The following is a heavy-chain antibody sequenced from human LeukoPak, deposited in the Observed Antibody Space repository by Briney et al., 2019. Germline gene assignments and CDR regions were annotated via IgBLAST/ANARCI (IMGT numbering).Heavy chain of an antibody. V-gene: IGHV4-34*01. CDR1: GGSFSGYY. J-gene: IGHJ5*02. CDR2: INHSGST. CDR3: ARTIVVVVAAVLRSRFDP. D-gene: IGHD2-15*01. Sequence: SETLSLTCAVYGGSFSGYYWSWIRQPPGKGLEWIGEINHSGSTNYNPSLKSRVTISVDTSKNQFSLKLSSVTAADTAVYYCARTIVVVVAAVLRSRFDPWGQGTLVTVSS.